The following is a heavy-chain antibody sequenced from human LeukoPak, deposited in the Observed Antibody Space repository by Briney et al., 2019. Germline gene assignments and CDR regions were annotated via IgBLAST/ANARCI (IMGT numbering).Heavy chain of an antibody. D-gene: IGHD3-22*01. CDR2: INHSGST. CDR3: ARGNNHYYHSNSGSSCFDP. CDR1: GGSFSGYY. V-gene: IGHV4-34*01. J-gene: IGHJ5*02. Sequence: PSETLSLTCAVYGGSFSGYYWSWIRQPPGKGLEWIGEINHSGSTNYNPSLKSRVTISVDTSKNQFSLKLSSVTAADTAVYYCARGNNHYYHSNSGSSCFDPWGQGTLVTVSS.